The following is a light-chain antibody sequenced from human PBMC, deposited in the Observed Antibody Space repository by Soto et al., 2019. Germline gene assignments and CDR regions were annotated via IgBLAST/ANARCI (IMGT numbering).Light chain of an antibody. Sequence: DIVMTPSPATLSVSPGERATLSCRARQSVSTNLSWYQQKPGQAPRLLIYGASTRATVVPARFSGSGSGTEFTLTISSLQSEDFAVYFCHQYNNWPVTFGGGTKVEIK. V-gene: IGKV3-15*01. J-gene: IGKJ4*02. CDR1: QSVSTN. CDR3: HQYNNWPVT. CDR2: GAS.